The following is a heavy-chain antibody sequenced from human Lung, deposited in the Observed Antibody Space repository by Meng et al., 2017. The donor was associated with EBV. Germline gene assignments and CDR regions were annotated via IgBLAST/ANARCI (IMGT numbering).Heavy chain of an antibody. CDR3: AHKIAARPFDY. V-gene: IGHV2-5*02. CDR1: GFSLSTRGVG. CDR2: IYWDDDK. Sequence: QTTLKASGPTLVKPTQTLTLTCTFSGFSLSTRGVGVGWIRQPPGKALEWLALIYWDDDKRYSPSLKSRLTITKDTSKNQVVLTMTNMDPVDAATYYCAHKIAARPFDYWGQGTLVTVSS. J-gene: IGHJ4*02. D-gene: IGHD6-6*01.